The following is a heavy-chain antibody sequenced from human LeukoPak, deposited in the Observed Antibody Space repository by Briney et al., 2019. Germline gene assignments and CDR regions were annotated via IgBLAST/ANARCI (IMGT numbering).Heavy chain of an antibody. CDR1: GGSLSSGSYY. V-gene: IGHV4-61*02. CDR3: ARITCGGDCRAHYYHYYMDV. Sequence: SETLSLTCTVSGGSLSSGSYYWSWIRQPAGTGLEWIGCIYTSGSTKYNPSLRSRVTISVDTSRNQFSLKLSSVTAADTAVYYCARITCGGDCRAHYYHYYMDVWGKGTRVTISS. D-gene: IGHD2-21*02. J-gene: IGHJ6*03. CDR2: IYTSGST.